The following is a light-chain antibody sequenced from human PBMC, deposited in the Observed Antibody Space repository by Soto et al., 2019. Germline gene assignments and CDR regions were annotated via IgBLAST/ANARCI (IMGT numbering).Light chain of an antibody. V-gene: IGKV3-20*01. Sequence: EIVLTQSPGTLSLSPGESATLSCRASQSLRSSYFAWYQQIPDQAPRLLIYGASSRPTGIPNRFSGSASGTDFTLTISRLEPEDFALYYCQQYDRAPYTFGPGTKLDIK. CDR3: QQYDRAPYT. J-gene: IGKJ2*01. CDR2: GAS. CDR1: QSLRSSY.